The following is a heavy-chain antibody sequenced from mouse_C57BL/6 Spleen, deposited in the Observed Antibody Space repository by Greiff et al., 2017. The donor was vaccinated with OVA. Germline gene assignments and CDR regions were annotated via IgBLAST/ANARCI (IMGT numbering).Heavy chain of an antibody. D-gene: IGHD2-1*01. Sequence: VQLQQSGAELVRPGASVKLSCTASGFNIKDYYMHWVKQRPEQGLEWIGRIDPEDGDTEYAPKFQGKATMTADTSSNTAYLQLSSLTSEDTAVYYCTPIYYGNLYYAMDYWGQGTSVTVSS. J-gene: IGHJ4*01. CDR3: TPIYYGNLYYAMDY. V-gene: IGHV14-1*01. CDR1: GFNIKDYY. CDR2: IDPEDGDT.